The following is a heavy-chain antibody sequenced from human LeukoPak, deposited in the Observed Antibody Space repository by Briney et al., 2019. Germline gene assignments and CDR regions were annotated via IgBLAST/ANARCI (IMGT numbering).Heavy chain of an antibody. V-gene: IGHV4-4*02. CDR3: ARNGRYSSDL. J-gene: IGHJ4*02. CDR2: IFHTGST. CDR1: GDSMTKNW. Sequence: SGTLSLTCVVSGDSMTKNWWSWVRQAPGKGLEWLGEIFHTGSTTYNPSLKSRITMSIDTSKTQLSLRLRSVTAAGTAVYFCARNGRYSSDLWGQGTLVTVSS. D-gene: IGHD6-6*01.